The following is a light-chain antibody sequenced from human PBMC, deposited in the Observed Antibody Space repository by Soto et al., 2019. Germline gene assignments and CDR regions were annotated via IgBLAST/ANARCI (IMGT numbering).Light chain of an antibody. CDR2: STS. J-gene: IGLJ3*02. Sequence: QAVVTQEPSLTVSPGGPVTLTCASNTGAVTSGYYPNWFQQKPGQTPRVLIYSTSNRHFWTPARFSGSLLGGKAALTLSGVQPEDEADYYCLLFYAGAWVFGEGTQLTVL. CDR1: TGAVTSGYY. CDR3: LLFYAGAWV. V-gene: IGLV7-43*01.